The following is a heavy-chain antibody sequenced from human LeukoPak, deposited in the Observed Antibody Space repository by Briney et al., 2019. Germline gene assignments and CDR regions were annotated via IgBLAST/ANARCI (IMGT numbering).Heavy chain of an antibody. D-gene: IGHD3-10*01. Sequence: GGSLRLSCEASGFTFSSYDMHWVRQVTGKSLEWVSAIGTVGDTYYSGSVKGRFTISRENAKNSLYLQMNSLRAGDTAVYYCAREVSGSGINPLDYWGQGTLVTVSS. CDR1: GFTFSSYD. CDR2: IGTVGDT. CDR3: AREVSGSGINPLDY. V-gene: IGHV3-13*04. J-gene: IGHJ4*02.